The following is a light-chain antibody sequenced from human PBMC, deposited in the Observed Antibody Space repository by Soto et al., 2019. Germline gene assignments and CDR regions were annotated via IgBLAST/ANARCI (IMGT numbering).Light chain of an antibody. CDR2: DAS. CDR1: QTASTND. CDR3: QQRSNWPPIT. V-gene: IGKV3D-20*02. Sequence: PGERATLSCRASQTASTNDLAWYQQKPGQAPRLLIFDASTRATGIPDRFTGSGSGTDFTLTISSLEPEDLAVYYCQQRSNWPPITFGPGTKVDIK. J-gene: IGKJ3*01.